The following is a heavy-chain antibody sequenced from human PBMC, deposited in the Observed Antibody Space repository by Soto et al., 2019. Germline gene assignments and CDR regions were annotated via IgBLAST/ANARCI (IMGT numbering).Heavy chain of an antibody. Sequence: SETLSLTCTVSGGSISGYYWSWLRQPPGKGLEWIGYIYYTGSTNYNPSLKSRVTISVDTSKNQFSLQLSSVTAADTAVYYCANYNWYMDLWGRGTTVTVSS. J-gene: IGHJ2*01. CDR1: GGSISGYY. CDR3: ANYNWYMDL. V-gene: IGHV4-59*01. D-gene: IGHD1-1*01. CDR2: IYYTGST.